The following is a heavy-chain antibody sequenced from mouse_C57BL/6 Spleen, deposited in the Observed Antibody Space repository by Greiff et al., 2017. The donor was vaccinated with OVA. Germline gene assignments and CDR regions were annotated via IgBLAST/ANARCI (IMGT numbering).Heavy chain of an antibody. CDR1: GYTFTSYW. CDR2: IDPSDSYT. Sequence: QVQLKQPGAELVKPGASVKLSCKASGYTFTSYWMQWVKQRPGQGLEWIGEIDPSDSYTNYNQKFKGKATLTVDTSSSTAYMQLSSLTSEDSAVYYCALYPVGFAYWGQGTLLTVSA. CDR3: ALYPVGFAY. D-gene: IGHD2-3*01. V-gene: IGHV1-50*01. J-gene: IGHJ3*01.